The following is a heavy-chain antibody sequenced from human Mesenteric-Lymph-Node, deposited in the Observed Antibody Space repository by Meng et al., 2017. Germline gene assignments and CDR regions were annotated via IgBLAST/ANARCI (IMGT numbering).Heavy chain of an antibody. CDR1: GFTFDDYG. CDR3: ARGSVGAFHF. Sequence: GESLKISCAASGFTFDDYGMSWVRQAPGKGLEWVSGINWNGGSTGYADSVKGRFTISRDNAKNSLYLQMNSLRAEDTGLYKCARGSVGAFHFWGQGTMVTVSS. J-gene: IGHJ3*01. CDR2: INWNGGST. D-gene: IGHD3-10*01. V-gene: IGHV3-20*01.